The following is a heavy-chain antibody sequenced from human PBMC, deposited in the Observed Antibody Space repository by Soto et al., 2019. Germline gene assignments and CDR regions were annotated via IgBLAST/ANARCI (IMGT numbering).Heavy chain of an antibody. J-gene: IGHJ6*02. Sequence: ASVKVSCKASGYTFTSYDINWVRQATGQGLEWMGWMNPNSGNTGYAQKFQGRVTMTRSTSISTAYMELSSLRSEDTAVYYCARDSSYTRYYYYYYGMDVWGQGTTVTVSS. CDR1: GYTFTSYD. V-gene: IGHV1-8*01. CDR2: MNPNSGNT. CDR3: ARDSSYTRYYYYYYGMDV. D-gene: IGHD1-26*01.